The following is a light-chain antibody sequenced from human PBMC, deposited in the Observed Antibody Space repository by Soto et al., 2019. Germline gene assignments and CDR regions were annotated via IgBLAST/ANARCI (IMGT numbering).Light chain of an antibody. V-gene: IGKV3-11*01. CDR2: DAS. CDR1: QSVSSY. CDR3: QQRSNWPLT. Sequence: EIALTQSPATLSLSPGERATLSCRASQSVSSYLAWYQQKPGQAPRLLIYDASNRATGIPARFSGSGSGTDFTLTISSLEPEDFAVYYCQQRSNWPLTFGPGTRLEIK. J-gene: IGKJ5*01.